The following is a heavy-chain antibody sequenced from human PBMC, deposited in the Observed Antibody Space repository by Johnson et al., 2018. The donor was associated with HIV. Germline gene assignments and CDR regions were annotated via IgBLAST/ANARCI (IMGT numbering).Heavy chain of an antibody. V-gene: IGHV3-11*04. J-gene: IGHJ3*02. CDR2: ISSSGSTI. CDR1: GFIFSDYY. Sequence: QVQLVESGGGVVQPGRSLRLSCAASGFIFSDYYMSWIRQAPGKGLEWVSYISSSGSTIYYADSVKGRFTISRDNAKNSLYLQMNSLRAEDTAVYYCAKETRDSRSAFDIWGQGTMVTVSS. CDR3: AKETRDSRSAFDI. D-gene: IGHD4-11*01.